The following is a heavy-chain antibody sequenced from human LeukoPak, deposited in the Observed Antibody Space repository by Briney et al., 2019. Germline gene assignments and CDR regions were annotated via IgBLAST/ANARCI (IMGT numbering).Heavy chain of an antibody. CDR3: ARSNMGATSY. Sequence: SETLSLTCTVSGGSISSGDYYWTWIRQHPGKGLEWIGYIYYSGKTYYNPSLKSRVTISVDTSENQFSLKVSSVTAADTAVYYCARSNMGATSYWGQGTLVTVSS. CDR2: IYYSGKT. J-gene: IGHJ4*02. D-gene: IGHD1-26*01. V-gene: IGHV4-31*03. CDR1: GGSISSGDYY.